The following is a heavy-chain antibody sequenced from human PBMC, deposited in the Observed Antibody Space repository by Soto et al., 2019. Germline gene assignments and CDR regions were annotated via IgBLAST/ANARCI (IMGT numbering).Heavy chain of an antibody. Sequence: EVQLVESGGGLVQPGGSLRLSCATSGFTFGDYWMSWVRQAPGKRLEWVANTKQDESETYYVGSVRGRFTISRDNAKNSLYLQMNSLRAEATAVYFCVREWDSGFFSWGQGTLVTVSS. J-gene: IGHJ5*02. CDR1: GFTFGDYW. CDR3: VREWDSGFFS. V-gene: IGHV3-7*01. CDR2: TKQDESET. D-gene: IGHD6-25*01.